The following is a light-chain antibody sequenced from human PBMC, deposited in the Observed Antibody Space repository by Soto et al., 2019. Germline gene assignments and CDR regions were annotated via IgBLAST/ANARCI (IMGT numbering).Light chain of an antibody. CDR3: CSYAGSFTFDV. V-gene: IGLV2-23*03. CDR2: EGS. J-gene: IGLJ2*01. CDR1: SSDVGNYNL. Sequence: QSVLTQPASVSGSPGQSITISCTGTSSDVGNYNLVSWYQQFPGKAPKLIIYEGSRRPSVVSNRFSGSKSGNTASLTISGLQAEDEADYYCCSYAGSFTFDVFGGGTKLTVL.